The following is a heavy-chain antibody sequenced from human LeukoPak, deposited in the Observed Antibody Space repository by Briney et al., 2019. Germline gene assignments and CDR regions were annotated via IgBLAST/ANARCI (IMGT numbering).Heavy chain of an antibody. Sequence: PSETLSLTCAVYGGSFSGYYWSWIRQPPGKGLEWIGSIYHSGRTFYNPSLKSRVTISVDTSKNQFSLKLTSVTAADTAVYYCARGGHSSSWYLSTYYFDYWGQGTLVTVSS. CDR2: IYHSGRT. V-gene: IGHV4-34*01. J-gene: IGHJ4*02. D-gene: IGHD6-13*01. CDR1: GGSFSGYY. CDR3: ARGGHSSSWYLSTYYFDY.